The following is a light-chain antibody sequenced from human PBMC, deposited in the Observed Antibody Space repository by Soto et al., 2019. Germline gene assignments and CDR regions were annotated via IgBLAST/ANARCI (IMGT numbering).Light chain of an antibody. CDR1: HSVVINH. Sequence: EIVLSQSPATLSLSPGKRATLSCRASHSVVINHLAFYQQRAGHAPMLLINDASRRATGIPHRFSGSGSGAHFTVTISSLQPEDFAVYYCQQRDSRPITFGQATRLEVK. V-gene: IGKV3D-20*02. J-gene: IGKJ5*01. CDR2: DAS. CDR3: QQRDSRPIT.